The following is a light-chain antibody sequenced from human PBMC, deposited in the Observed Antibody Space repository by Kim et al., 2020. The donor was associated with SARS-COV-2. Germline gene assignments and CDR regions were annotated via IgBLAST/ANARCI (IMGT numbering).Light chain of an antibody. V-gene: IGLV7-46*01. CDR3: SLSYNGVLV. CDR2: DTN. Sequence: PGGTVTLTCSSSTVTVTSGLYPYWYQQKPGQVPRTLIYDTNNKQSRTPDRFSGSLLGGKAALTLSGAQPEDEADYFCSLSYNGVLVFGGGTKLTVL. J-gene: IGLJ3*02. CDR1: TVTVTSGLY.